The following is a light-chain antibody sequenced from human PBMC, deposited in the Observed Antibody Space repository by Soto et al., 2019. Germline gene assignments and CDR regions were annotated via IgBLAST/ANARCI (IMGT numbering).Light chain of an antibody. V-gene: IGKV3-15*01. CDR2: GAS. Sequence: ETVMTQSPATLSLSPGERATLSCRASQSVSSKLVWYQQKPGQAPRFLIYGASTRATGIPARFRGSGSGTEFTLTIDSLQSEDCAVYYCQQYNDWPPAFGGGTKVEI. CDR3: QQYNDWPPA. J-gene: IGKJ4*01. CDR1: QSVSSK.